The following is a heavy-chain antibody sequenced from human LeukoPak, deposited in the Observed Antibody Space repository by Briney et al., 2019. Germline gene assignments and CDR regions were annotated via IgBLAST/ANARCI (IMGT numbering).Heavy chain of an antibody. CDR1: GDSISSYY. Sequence: SETLSLTCIVSGDSISSYYRSWIRQPPGKGLEWIGYIYHSGSTNYNPSLKSRVTISVDTSRNQFSLKLSSVTAADTALYYCVRGVWGYGDYYFDYWGQGTLVTVSS. J-gene: IGHJ4*02. CDR2: IYHSGST. D-gene: IGHD5-18*01. V-gene: IGHV4-59*01. CDR3: VRGVWGYGDYYFDY.